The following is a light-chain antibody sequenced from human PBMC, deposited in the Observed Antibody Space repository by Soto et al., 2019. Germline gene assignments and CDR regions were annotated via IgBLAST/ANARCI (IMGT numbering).Light chain of an antibody. CDR2: DAS. J-gene: IGKJ4*01. Sequence: EVVLTQSPATLSLSPGERVSLSCRASQSINNYLAWYQQKPGQAPRLLIYDASNRATGIPARFSGSGSGTDFTLTISSLEPEDFADYYCQQRVHWPPLTFGGGTKVEIK. CDR3: QQRVHWPPLT. V-gene: IGKV3-11*01. CDR1: QSINNY.